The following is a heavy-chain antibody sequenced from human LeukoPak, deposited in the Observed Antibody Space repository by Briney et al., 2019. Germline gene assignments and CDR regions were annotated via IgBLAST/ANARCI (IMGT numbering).Heavy chain of an antibody. Sequence: SETLSLTCTVSGGSISSSSYYWGWIRQPPGKGLEWIGSIYYSGSTYYNPSPKSRVTISVDTSKNQFSLQLNSVTPEDTAVYYCARGIRGYSYDTTRNWFDPWGQGTLVTVSS. CDR2: IYYSGST. J-gene: IGHJ5*02. CDR1: GGSISSSSYY. V-gene: IGHV4-39*01. CDR3: ARGIRGYSYDTTRNWFDP. D-gene: IGHD5-18*01.